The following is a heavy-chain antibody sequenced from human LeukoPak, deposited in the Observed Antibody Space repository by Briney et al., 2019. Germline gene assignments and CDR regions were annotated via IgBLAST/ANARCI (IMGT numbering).Heavy chain of an antibody. Sequence: PRGSLRLSCAASGFTFSSYAMSWVRQPPGKGLEWIGEINHSGSTNYNPSLKSRVTISVDTSKNQFSLKLSSVTAADTAVYYCARIPYYYYGKDVWGQGTTVTVSS. J-gene: IGHJ6*02. V-gene: IGHV4-34*01. CDR3: ARIPYYYYGKDV. CDR1: GFTFSSYA. CDR2: INHSGST.